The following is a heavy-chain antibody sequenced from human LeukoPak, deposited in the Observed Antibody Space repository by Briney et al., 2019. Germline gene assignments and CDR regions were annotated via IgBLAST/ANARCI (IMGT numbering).Heavy chain of an antibody. CDR3: ARDNSHGLDV. CDR1: GFPLSSYW. CDR2: INNGGDST. Sequence: QPGGSLSLLCGASGFPLSSYWMHWVRQARGRGVVWVSHINNGGDSTVYADSVKGRFTISKHIAKNTLYLQMDSLRAEDTAVYHCARDNSHGLDVWGKGTTVTVSS. V-gene: IGHV3-74*01. J-gene: IGHJ6*04. D-gene: IGHD4-23*01.